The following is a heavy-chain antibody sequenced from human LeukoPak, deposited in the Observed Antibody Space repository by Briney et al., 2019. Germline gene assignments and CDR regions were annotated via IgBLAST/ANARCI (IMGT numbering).Heavy chain of an antibody. V-gene: IGHV4-59*01. Sequence: SETLSLTCTVSGGSISSYYWSWIRQPPGKGLEWIGYIYYTGSTNYNPSLKSRVTISVDTSKNQFSLKLSSVTAADTAVYYCARGNGWYYYWGQGTLVTVSS. CDR2: IYYTGST. D-gene: IGHD6-19*01. J-gene: IGHJ4*02. CDR3: ARGNGWYYY. CDR1: GGSISSYY.